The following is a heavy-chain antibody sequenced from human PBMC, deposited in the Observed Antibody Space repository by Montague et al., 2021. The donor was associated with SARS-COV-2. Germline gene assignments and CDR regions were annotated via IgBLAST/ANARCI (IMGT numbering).Heavy chain of an antibody. J-gene: IGHJ4*02. Sequence: SETLSLTCSVGGSFAGSSYNWLRQTPGKGLEWIGEIYYSGATDXXPSXKGRVTISADTSKNEFSLELRSVSAADTAIYYCARGTKPYYDLWLWGQGTLVTVSS. CDR1: GGSFAGSS. D-gene: IGHD3-3*01. CDR3: ARGTKPYYDLWL. V-gene: IGHV4-34*01. CDR2: IYYSGAT.